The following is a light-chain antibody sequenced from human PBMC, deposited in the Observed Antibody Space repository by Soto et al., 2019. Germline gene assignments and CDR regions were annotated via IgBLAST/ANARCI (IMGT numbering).Light chain of an antibody. CDR1: SSDVGGYNY. CDR2: DVS. CDR3: SPYTSSTPYV. V-gene: IGLV2-14*01. Sequence: QSALTQPASVSGSPGQSITISCTETSSDVGGYNYVSWYQQHPGKAPKLMIYDVSNRPSGVSNRFSGSKSGNTASLTISGLQAEDEADYYCSPYTSSTPYVFGTGTKVTVL. J-gene: IGLJ1*01.